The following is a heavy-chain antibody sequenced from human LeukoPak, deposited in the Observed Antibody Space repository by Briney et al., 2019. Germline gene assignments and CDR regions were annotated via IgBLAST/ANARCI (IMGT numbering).Heavy chain of an antibody. CDR2: INPNSGGT. CDR1: GYTFTGYY. V-gene: IGHV1-2*02. Sequence: ASVKVSCKASGYTFTGYYMHWVRQAPGQGLEGMGWINPNSGGTNYAQKFQGRATMTRDTSISTAYMELSRLRSDDTAVYYCARRTPTYYYDSSGYYLDYWGQGTLVTVSS. J-gene: IGHJ4*02. CDR3: ARRTPTYYYDSSGYYLDY. D-gene: IGHD3-22*01.